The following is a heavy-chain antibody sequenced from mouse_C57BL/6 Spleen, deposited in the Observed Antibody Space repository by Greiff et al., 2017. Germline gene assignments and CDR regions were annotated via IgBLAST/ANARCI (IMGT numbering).Heavy chain of an antibody. CDR1: GYTFTSYW. V-gene: IGHV1-55*01. CDR3: ARGGTTVVADFDY. Sequence: QVQLQQPGAELVKPGASVKMSCKASGYTFTSYWITWVKQRPGQGLEWIGDIYPGSGSTNYNEKFKSKATLTVDTSSSTAYMQRSSLTSEDSAVYYCARGGTTVVADFDYWGQGTTLTVSS. J-gene: IGHJ2*01. CDR2: IYPGSGST. D-gene: IGHD1-1*01.